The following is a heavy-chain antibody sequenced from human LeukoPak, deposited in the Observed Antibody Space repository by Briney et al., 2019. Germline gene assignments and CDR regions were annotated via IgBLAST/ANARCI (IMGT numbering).Heavy chain of an antibody. CDR3: SSGWALSS. J-gene: IGHJ5*02. CDR2: TYFRSQRYQ. V-gene: IGHV6-1*01. D-gene: IGHD2-2*01. CDR1: GDSVSSNSAA. Sequence: SQTLSLTCAISGDSVSSNSAAWNWIRQSPSIGLEWLGRTYFRSQRYQDYAVSVKGRITIDSDTSKNQFSLHLSSVTPGDTAVYYCSSGWALSSWGQGTLVTVSS.